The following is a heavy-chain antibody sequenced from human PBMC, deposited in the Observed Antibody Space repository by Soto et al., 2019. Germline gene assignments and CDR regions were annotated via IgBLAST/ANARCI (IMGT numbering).Heavy chain of an antibody. CDR3: AREIVTAGGNNYFDP. J-gene: IGHJ5*02. CDR2: VYHTGDT. Sequence: SETLSLTCGVSGGTVASSHWWSWVRQSPGRGLEWIGNVYHTGDTNFNPSLQSRVTFSVDKSNNQFSLRLTSVTAADTAVYLCAREIVTAGGNNYFDPWGPGTLVTVPS. V-gene: IGHV4-4*02. CDR1: GGTVASSHW. D-gene: IGHD2-21*02.